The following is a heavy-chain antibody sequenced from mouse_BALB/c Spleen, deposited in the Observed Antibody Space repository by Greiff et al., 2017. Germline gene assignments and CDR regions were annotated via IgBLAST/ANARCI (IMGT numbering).Heavy chain of an antibody. CDR2: INSNGGST. V-gene: IGHV5-6-3*01. D-gene: IGHD6-1*01. Sequence: EVKVEESGGGLVQPGGSLKLSCAASGFTFSSYGMSWVRQTPDKRLELVATINSNGGSTYYPDSVKGRFTISRDNAKNTLYLQMSSLKSEDTAMYYCASPLGSFAYWGQGTLVTVSA. CDR3: ASPLGSFAY. J-gene: IGHJ3*01. CDR1: GFTFSSYG.